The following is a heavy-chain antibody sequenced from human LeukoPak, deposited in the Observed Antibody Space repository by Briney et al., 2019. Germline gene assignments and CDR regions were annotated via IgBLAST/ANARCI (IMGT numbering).Heavy chain of an antibody. CDR1: GGSISSSNYF. CDR3: AREIAADGDHNWFDP. D-gene: IGHD6-13*01. Sequence: SETLSLTCTVSGGSISSSNYFWGWIRQPPGKVLEWIGSFYYSGSTYYNPSLKSRVTISVDTSKNQFSLKLSSVTAADTAVYYCAREIAADGDHNWFDPWGQGTLVTVSS. CDR2: FYYSGST. J-gene: IGHJ5*02. V-gene: IGHV4-39*02.